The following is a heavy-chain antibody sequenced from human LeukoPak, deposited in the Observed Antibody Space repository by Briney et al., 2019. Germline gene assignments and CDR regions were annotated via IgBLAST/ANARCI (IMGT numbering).Heavy chain of an antibody. CDR3: ARESRETRSVYEYYFDY. CDR2: ISGSDNTI. V-gene: IGHV3-11*01. CDR1: GFTFSDYY. D-gene: IGHD5/OR15-5a*01. Sequence: GGSLRLSCVASGFTFSDYYMTWIRQPPGKGLEWVSHISGSDNTIYYADSVKGRFTVSRDNAKDSLYLQMNSLRAEHTAIYYCARESRETRSVYEYYFDYWGQGALVTVSS. J-gene: IGHJ4*02.